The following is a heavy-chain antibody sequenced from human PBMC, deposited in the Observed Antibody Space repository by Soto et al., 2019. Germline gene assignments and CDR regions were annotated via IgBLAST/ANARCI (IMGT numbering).Heavy chain of an antibody. CDR2: ISRSADST. CDR3: AFSSGYFDAFDV. J-gene: IGHJ3*01. V-gene: IGHV3-23*01. CDR1: GFTFSNSD. Sequence: EVQLLESGGGLVQPGGSLRLSCAASGFTFSNSDMSWVRQAPGKGLEWVSYISRSADSTYYADSVKGRLTISRDNSKNTLFLQVNRLRNEDTAIYYCAFSSGYFDAFDVWGQGTMVTVSS. D-gene: IGHD6-19*01.